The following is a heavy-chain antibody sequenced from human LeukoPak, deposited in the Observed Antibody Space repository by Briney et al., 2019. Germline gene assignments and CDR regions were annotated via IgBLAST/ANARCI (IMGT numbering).Heavy chain of an antibody. CDR1: GGSINNADYY. Sequence: SETLSLTCTVSGGSINNADYYWTWICQHPGKGLEWIGFIFYSGNTYYNPSLKSRVTISIDTSKNQFSLKMNSVTAADTAVYYCATTRAHQFDFWGQGTLVTVSS. V-gene: IGHV4-31*03. CDR3: ATTRAHQFDF. CDR2: IFYSGNT. J-gene: IGHJ4*02. D-gene: IGHD4-11*01.